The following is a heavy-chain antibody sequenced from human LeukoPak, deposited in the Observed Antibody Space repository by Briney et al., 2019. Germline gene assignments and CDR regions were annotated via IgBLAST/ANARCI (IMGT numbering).Heavy chain of an antibody. V-gene: IGHV4-4*07. J-gene: IGHJ3*02. Sequence: SETLSLTCTVSGGSISSHYWSWIRQPAGKGLEWIGRIYTSGSTNYNPSLKSRVTMSVDTSKNQFSLKLSSVTAADTAVYYCARNPLIVVAWAAFDIWGQGTMVTVSS. CDR2: IYTSGST. CDR3: ARNPLIVVAWAAFDI. D-gene: IGHD3-22*01. CDR1: GGSISSHY.